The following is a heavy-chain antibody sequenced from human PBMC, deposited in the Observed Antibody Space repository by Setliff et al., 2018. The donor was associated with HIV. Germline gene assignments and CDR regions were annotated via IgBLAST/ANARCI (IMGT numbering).Heavy chain of an antibody. V-gene: IGHV4-39*07. D-gene: IGHD3-10*01. CDR2: SYYSGST. Sequence: SETLSLTCTVSGGSISSSSYYWGWTRQPPGKGLEWIGSSYYSGSTDHNPSLKRRVSISLDTSKNQFSLRLNSATAADTSVYYCARDNPYYYGSGSHRYYAMDVWGQGTTVTVSS. J-gene: IGHJ6*02. CDR3: ARDNPYYYGSGSHRYYAMDV. CDR1: GGSISSSSYY.